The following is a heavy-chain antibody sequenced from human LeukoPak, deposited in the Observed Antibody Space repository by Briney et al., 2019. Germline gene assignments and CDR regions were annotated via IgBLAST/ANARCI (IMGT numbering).Heavy chain of an antibody. CDR2: ISGSGGST. Sequence: SGGSLRLSCAASGFTFSSYAMSWVRLAPGKGLEWVSAISGSGGSTYYADSVKGRFTISRDNSKNTLYLQMNSLRAEDTAVYYCAKVLYRGIAVAGNPFDYWGQGTLVTVSS. CDR1: GFTFSSYA. V-gene: IGHV3-23*01. D-gene: IGHD6-19*01. CDR3: AKVLYRGIAVAGNPFDY. J-gene: IGHJ4*02.